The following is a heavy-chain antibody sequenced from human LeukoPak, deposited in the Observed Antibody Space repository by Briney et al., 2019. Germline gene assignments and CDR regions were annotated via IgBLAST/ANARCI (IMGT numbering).Heavy chain of an antibody. J-gene: IGHJ4*02. CDR2: IRYDGSNK. CDR1: GFTFSSYG. CDR3: AKGKGSGSKLFDY. Sequence: GGSLRLSCAASGFTFSSYGMHWVRQAPGKGLEWVAFIRYDGSNKYYADSVKVRFTISRDNSKNTLYLQMNSVSAEDTAVYYCAKGKGSGSKLFDYWGQGTLVTVSS. V-gene: IGHV3-30*02. D-gene: IGHD3-10*01.